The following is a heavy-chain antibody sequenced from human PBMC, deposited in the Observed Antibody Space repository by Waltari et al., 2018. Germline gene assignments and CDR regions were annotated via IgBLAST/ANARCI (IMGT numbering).Heavy chain of an antibody. J-gene: IGHJ5*01. V-gene: IGHV1-69*14. Sequence: QVQLVQSGAEVKKPGSSVKVSCKASGGTFSSYAISWVRQAPGQGLEWMGGIIPIFGTANYAQKFQGRVTITADKSTSTAYMELSSLRSEDTAVYYCAKDFFVPSGTYSSSWFDYWGQGTLVTVSS. CDR1: GGTFSSYA. D-gene: IGHD6-13*01. CDR3: AKDFFVPSGTYSSSWFDY. CDR2: IIPIFGTA.